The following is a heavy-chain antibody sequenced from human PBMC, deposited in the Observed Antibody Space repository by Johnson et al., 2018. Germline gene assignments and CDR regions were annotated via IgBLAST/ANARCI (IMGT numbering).Heavy chain of an antibody. CDR3: AKDKSNNYYYYMDV. J-gene: IGHJ6*03. CDR2: IKDDGSET. V-gene: IGHV3-7*01. D-gene: IGHD2/OR15-2a*01. Sequence: EVQLLESGGGLVQPGGSLRLSCAASGFTFSSYWMTWVRQAPGKGLEWMAIIKDDGSETYYVESVEGLFTTSRDNTKNSLYLQMDSQRVEDTAVYYCAKDKSNNYYYYMDVWGKGTTFTVSS. CDR1: GFTFSSYW.